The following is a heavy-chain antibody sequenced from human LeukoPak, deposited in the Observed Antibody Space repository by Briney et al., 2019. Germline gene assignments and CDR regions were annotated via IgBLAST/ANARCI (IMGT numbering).Heavy chain of an antibody. Sequence: GGSLRLSCAASGFTFSSYSMNWVRQAPGKGLEWVSSISSSSSYIYYADSVKGRFTISRDNAKNSLYLQMNSLRAEDTAVYYCARTVGATRKGYFDYWGQGTLVTVSS. V-gene: IGHV3-21*01. D-gene: IGHD1-26*01. J-gene: IGHJ4*02. CDR2: ISSSSSYI. CDR1: GFTFSSYS. CDR3: ARTVGATRKGYFDY.